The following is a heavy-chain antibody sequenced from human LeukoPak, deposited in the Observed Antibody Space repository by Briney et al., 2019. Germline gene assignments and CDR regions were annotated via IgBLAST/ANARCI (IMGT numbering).Heavy chain of an antibody. V-gene: IGHV4-31*03. Sequence: SETLSLTCTVSGGSISSGGYYWSWIRQHPGKGLEWIGYIYYSGSTYYNPSLKSRVTISVDTSKNQFSLKLSSVTAADTAVYYCARSPEGRFDPWGQGTLVTVSS. CDR2: IYYSGST. CDR1: GGSISSGGYY. J-gene: IGHJ5*02. CDR3: ARSPEGRFDP.